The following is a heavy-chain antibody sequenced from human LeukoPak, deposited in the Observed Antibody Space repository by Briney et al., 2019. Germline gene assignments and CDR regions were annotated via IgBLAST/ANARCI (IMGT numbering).Heavy chain of an antibody. V-gene: IGHV1-3*01. CDR2: INAGNGNT. Sequence: ASVKVSCKASGYTFISYAMHWVRQAPGQRLEWMGWINAGNGNTKYSQKFQGRVTITRDTSASIAYMELSSLRSEDTAVYYCARDFLGGYDYEGYWGQGTLVTVSS. D-gene: IGHD5-12*01. J-gene: IGHJ4*02. CDR3: ARDFLGGYDYEGY. CDR1: GYTFISYA.